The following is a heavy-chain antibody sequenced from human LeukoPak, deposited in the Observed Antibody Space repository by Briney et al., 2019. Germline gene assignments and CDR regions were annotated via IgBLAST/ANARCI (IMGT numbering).Heavy chain of an antibody. CDR3: TRWNGGDWYFDL. J-gene: IGHJ2*01. CDR1: GFTFSSYG. D-gene: IGHD1-1*01. Sequence: GGSLRLSCAASGFTFSSYGMNWVRQAPGKGLEWVSSITSSSSYIYYADSVKGRLTISRDNSRNTLFLHMNTLRVEDTAVYYCTRWNGGDWYFDLWGRGTLVTVSS. V-gene: IGHV3-21*04. CDR2: ITSSSSYI.